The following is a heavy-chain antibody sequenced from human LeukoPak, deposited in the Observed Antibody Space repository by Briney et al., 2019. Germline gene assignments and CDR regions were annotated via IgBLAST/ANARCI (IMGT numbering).Heavy chain of an antibody. D-gene: IGHD6-19*01. CDR1: GFTFSSYA. CDR3: AKDLGPGYSSGPSLFDY. V-gene: IGHV3-23*01. CDR2: ISGSGGST. J-gene: IGHJ4*02. Sequence: GGSLRLSCAASGFTFSSYAMSWVRQAPGKGLEWVSAISGSGGSTYYADSVKGRFTISRVNSKNTLYLQMNSLRAEDTAVYYCAKDLGPGYSSGPSLFDYWGQGTLVTVSS.